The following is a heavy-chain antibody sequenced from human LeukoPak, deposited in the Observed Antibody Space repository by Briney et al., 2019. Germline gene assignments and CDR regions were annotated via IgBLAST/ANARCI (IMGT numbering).Heavy chain of an antibody. CDR3: AKGDDYYDSSGYLA. CDR1: GSTFSSYA. D-gene: IGHD3-22*01. Sequence: GGSLRLSCAASGSTFSSYAMTWIRHAPGKGQASRSAISGSGGSTSYADSVKGRFTISRDNSKNTLYLQMNSLRAEDTAVYYCAKGDDYYDSSGYLAWGQGTLVTVSS. V-gene: IGHV3-23*01. J-gene: IGHJ5*02. CDR2: ISGSGGST.